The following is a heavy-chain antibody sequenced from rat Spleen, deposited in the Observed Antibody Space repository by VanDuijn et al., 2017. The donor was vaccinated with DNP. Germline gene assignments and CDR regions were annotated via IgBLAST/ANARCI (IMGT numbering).Heavy chain of an antibody. CDR1: GFTFSDYA. J-gene: IGHJ2*01. CDR3: AKGYGYKFDY. CDR2: IIYDGSST. Sequence: EVQLVESGGGPVQPGRSLKLSCVASGFTFSDYAMAWVRQAPKKDLEWVATIIYDGSSTYYRDSVKGRFTISRDNAENTVYLQMNSLRSEDTATYYCAKGYGYKFDYWGQGIMVTVSS. V-gene: IGHV5-7*01. D-gene: IGHD1-9*01.